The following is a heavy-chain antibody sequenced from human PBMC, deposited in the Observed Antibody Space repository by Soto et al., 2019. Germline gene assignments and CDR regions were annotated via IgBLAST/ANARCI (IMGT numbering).Heavy chain of an antibody. CDR1: GGSISIGGYY. CDR3: ASPGGSSGYTFAFDI. CDR2: IYYSGST. V-gene: IGHV4-31*03. D-gene: IGHD3-22*01. J-gene: IGHJ3*02. Sequence: PSEPLSLTCTVSGGSISIGGYYWSWIRQHPGKCLEWIGYIYYSGSTYYNPSLKSRVTISVDTSKNQFSLKLSSVTSADTAVYYCASPGGSSGYTFAFDIWGQGTMVS.